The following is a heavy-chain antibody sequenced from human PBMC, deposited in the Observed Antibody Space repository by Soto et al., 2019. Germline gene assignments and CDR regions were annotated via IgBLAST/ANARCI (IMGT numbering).Heavy chain of an antibody. Sequence: GSLRLSCAASGFTFSSYAMHWVRQAPGKGLEWVAVISYDGSNKYYADSVKGRYSISRDNSKNTLYLQMNSLRAEDTAVYYCARDFDYSNRFDYWGQGTLVTVSS. D-gene: IGHD4-4*01. J-gene: IGHJ4*02. CDR3: ARDFDYSNRFDY. CDR1: GFTFSSYA. V-gene: IGHV3-30-3*01. CDR2: ISYDGSNK.